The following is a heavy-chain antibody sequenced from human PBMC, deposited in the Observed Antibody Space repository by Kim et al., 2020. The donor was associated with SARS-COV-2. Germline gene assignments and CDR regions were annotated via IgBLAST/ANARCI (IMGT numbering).Heavy chain of an antibody. V-gene: IGHV4-39*01. D-gene: IGHD3-10*01. CDR1: GGSISSSSYY. J-gene: IGHJ6*02. CDR3: ASSGGENDYYYYGMDV. Sequence: SETLSLTCTVSGGSISSSSYYWGWIRQPPGKGLEWIGSIYYSGSTYYNPSLKSRVTISVDTSKNQFSLKLSSVTAADTAVYYCASSGGENDYYYYGMDVWGQGTTVTVSS. CDR2: IYYSGST.